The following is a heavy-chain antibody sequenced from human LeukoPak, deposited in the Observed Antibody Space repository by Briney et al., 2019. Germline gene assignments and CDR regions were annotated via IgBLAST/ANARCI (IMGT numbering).Heavy chain of an antibody. D-gene: IGHD3-9*01. CDR2: INPNSGGT. J-gene: IGHJ4*02. V-gene: IGHV1-2*02. Sequence: ASVKVSCKASGYSFTNYAMNWVRQAPGQGLEWMGWINPNSGGTNYAQKFQGRVTMTRDTSISTAYMELSRLRSDDTAVYYCASLAVYDILTGYSGNFDYWGQGTLVTVSS. CDR3: ASLAVYDILTGYSGNFDY. CDR1: GYSFTNYA.